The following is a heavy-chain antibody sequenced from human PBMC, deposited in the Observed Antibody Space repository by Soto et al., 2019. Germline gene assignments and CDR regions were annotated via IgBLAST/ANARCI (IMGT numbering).Heavy chain of an antibody. Sequence: PSETLSLTCTVSGGSISSSSNHWGWIRQPPGKGLEWIGNIYYSENTYYNPSLKSRVTISVDTSKNQFSLRLTSATAADTAVYYCARAMVDDYGDYSYGMDVWGQGTTVTVSS. V-gene: IGHV4-39*01. CDR3: ARAMVDDYGDYSYGMDV. J-gene: IGHJ6*02. CDR2: IYYSENT. D-gene: IGHD4-17*01. CDR1: GGSISSSSNH.